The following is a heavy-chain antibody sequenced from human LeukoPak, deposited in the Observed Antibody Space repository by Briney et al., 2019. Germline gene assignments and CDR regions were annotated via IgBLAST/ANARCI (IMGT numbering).Heavy chain of an antibody. CDR2: ISYDGSNK. CDR3: AGCGGDCYSPDS. Sequence: TGGSLRLSCAASGFTFSSYAMHWVRQAPGKGLEWVAVISYDGSNKYYADSVKGRFTISRDNSKNTLYLQMNSLRAEDTAVYYCAGCGGDCYSPDSWGQGALVTVSS. D-gene: IGHD2-21*01. J-gene: IGHJ4*02. V-gene: IGHV3-30-3*01. CDR1: GFTFSSYA.